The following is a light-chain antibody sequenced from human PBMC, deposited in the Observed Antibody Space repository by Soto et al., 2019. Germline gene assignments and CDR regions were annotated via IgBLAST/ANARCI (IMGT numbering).Light chain of an antibody. Sequence: QSALTQPASVSGSPGQSITISCTGTSNDVGGYNYVSWYQQHPGKAPKLMIYDVSNRPSGVSIRFSGSKSGNTASLTISGLQAEDEADYYCSSYTSSSTLYGFGTGTKVTVL. J-gene: IGLJ1*01. CDR1: SNDVGGYNY. CDR3: SSYTSSSTLYG. V-gene: IGLV2-14*01. CDR2: DVS.